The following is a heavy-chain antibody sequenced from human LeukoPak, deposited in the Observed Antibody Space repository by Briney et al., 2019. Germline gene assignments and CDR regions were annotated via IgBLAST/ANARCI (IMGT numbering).Heavy chain of an antibody. CDR1: GGSISSSSYY. V-gene: IGHV4-39*01. D-gene: IGHD3-22*01. CDR3: VRQSGFSMIVVVFDY. J-gene: IGHJ4*02. CDR2: IYYSGST. Sequence: SETLSLTCTVSGGSISSSSYYWGWIRQPRGKGLEWVGTIYYSGSTNYNPSLKSRLTISVDTSKNQFSLRLSSVTAADSAVYYCVRQSGFSMIVVVFDYWGQGTLVTVSS.